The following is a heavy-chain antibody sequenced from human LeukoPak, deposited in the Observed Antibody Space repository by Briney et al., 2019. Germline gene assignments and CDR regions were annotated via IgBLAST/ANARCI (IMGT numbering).Heavy chain of an antibody. J-gene: IGHJ6*03. D-gene: IGHD6-6*01. CDR3: ARDSDSSSSDNYYYYYMDV. CDR1: GYTFTSYD. CDR2: IIPIFGTA. Sequence: SVKVSCKASGYTFTSYDISWVRQAPGQGLEWMGRIIPIFGTANYAQKFQGRVTITTDESTSTAYMELSSLRSEDTAVYYCARDSDSSSSDNYYYYYMDVWGKGTTVTVSS. V-gene: IGHV1-69*05.